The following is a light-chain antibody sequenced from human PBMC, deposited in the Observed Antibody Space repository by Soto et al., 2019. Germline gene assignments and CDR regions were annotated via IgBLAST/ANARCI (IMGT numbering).Light chain of an antibody. CDR3: QQYNNWPRT. V-gene: IGKV3-15*01. J-gene: IGKJ1*01. CDR2: GAS. Sequence: EIVMTQSPATLAVSAGVRATLSCRASQSVSSNLAWYQQKPGQAPRLLIYGASTRATGIPARFSGSGSGTEFTLTISSLQSEDFAVYYCQQYNNWPRTFGQGTKVDIK. CDR1: QSVSSN.